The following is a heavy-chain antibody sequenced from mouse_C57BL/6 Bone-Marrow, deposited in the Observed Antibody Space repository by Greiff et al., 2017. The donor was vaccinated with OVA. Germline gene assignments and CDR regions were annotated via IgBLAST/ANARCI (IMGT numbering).Heavy chain of an antibody. D-gene: IGHD1-1*01. CDR1: GFTFSSYA. Sequence: EVMLVESGGGLVKPGGSLKLSCAASGFTFSSYAMSWVRQTPEKRLEWVATISDGGSYTYYPDNVKGRFTISRDNAKNNLYLQKSHLKSEDTAMYYCARGGYGKDFDVWGTGTTVTVSS. J-gene: IGHJ1*03. CDR3: ARGGYGKDFDV. V-gene: IGHV5-4*03. CDR2: ISDGGSYT.